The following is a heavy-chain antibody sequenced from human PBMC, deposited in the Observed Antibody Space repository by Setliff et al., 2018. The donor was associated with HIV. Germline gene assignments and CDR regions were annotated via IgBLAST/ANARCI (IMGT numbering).Heavy chain of an antibody. CDR1: GGSFSDYY. CDR2: INHGGST. J-gene: IGHJ4*02. CDR3: ARGLDVWGTYRYRKYFDY. V-gene: IGHV4-34*01. Sequence: PSETLSLTCAVYGGSFSDYYWSWIRQSPGRGLEWIGEINHGGSTIYNPSLKSRVTISIDTSKNQFSLNLTSVTAADTAIYYCARGLDVWGTYRYRKYFDYWGQGTLVTVSS. D-gene: IGHD3-16*02.